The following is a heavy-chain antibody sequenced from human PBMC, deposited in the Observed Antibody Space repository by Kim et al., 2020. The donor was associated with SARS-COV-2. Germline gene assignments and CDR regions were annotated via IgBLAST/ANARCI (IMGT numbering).Heavy chain of an antibody. Sequence: SETLSLTCAVSGGSFSGCYWSWIRQPPGKGLEWMGEINHSESTNYNPSLNIQVTISVDTSKNQFSLKLSSVTAADTAVYYCARAYYYDSSGYYTLDYWGQGTLVTVSS. CDR1: GGSFSGCY. CDR3: ARAYYYDSSGYYTLDY. CDR2: INHSEST. V-gene: IGHV4-34*01. J-gene: IGHJ4*02. D-gene: IGHD3-22*01.